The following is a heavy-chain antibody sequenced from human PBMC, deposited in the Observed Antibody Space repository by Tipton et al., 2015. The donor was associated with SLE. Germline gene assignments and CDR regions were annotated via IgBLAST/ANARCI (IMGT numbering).Heavy chain of an antibody. D-gene: IGHD6-6*01. Sequence: TLSLTCTVSGASISSGSYYWSWIRQSAGKGLEWIGHIYTSGSTSYNSSLKSRVTISIDMSKNQFSLNLNSVTAADTAVYFCARHLIGGSDSSPFDYWGPGVLVSVSS. CDR1: GASISSGSYY. CDR2: IYTSGST. V-gene: IGHV4-61*09. J-gene: IGHJ4*02. CDR3: ARHLIGGSDSSPFDY.